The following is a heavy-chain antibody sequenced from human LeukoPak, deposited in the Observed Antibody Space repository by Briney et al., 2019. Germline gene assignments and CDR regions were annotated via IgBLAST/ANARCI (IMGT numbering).Heavy chain of an antibody. Sequence: GESLKISCKGSGYTFTGYWIGWVRQMPGKGLEWVGVIYPGDSDTRYSPSFQGQVTISADKSISTAYLQWSSLKASDTAMYYCARGDTMIVRAFDIWGQGTMVTVSS. D-gene: IGHD3-22*01. CDR1: GYTFTGYW. V-gene: IGHV5-51*01. CDR3: ARGDTMIVRAFDI. J-gene: IGHJ3*02. CDR2: IYPGDSDT.